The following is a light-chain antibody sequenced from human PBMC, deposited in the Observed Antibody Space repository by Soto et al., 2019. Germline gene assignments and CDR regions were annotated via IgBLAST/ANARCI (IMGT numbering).Light chain of an antibody. V-gene: IGKV4-1*01. CDR3: QQYYSTPRT. CDR1: QSVLYSSNNKNY. J-gene: IGKJ1*01. CDR2: WAS. Sequence: DIVMTQSPDSLAVSLGERATINCKSSQSVLYSSNNKNYLTWYQQKPEQPPKLLIYWASTRESGVPDRFSGSGSGTDFALAISSLQAEDVAFYYCQQYYSTPRTFGQGTKVEIK.